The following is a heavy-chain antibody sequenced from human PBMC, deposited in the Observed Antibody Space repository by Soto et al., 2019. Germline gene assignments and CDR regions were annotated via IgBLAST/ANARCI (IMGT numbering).Heavy chain of an antibody. J-gene: IGHJ4*02. Sequence: SETLSLTCTVSGDSISAFYWGWMRQSPGKELEWIGYVYYTGSTNYNPSLKSQVTISVDRSKNQFSLKLTSANAADTAVYYCARGRTVRNYADDSSDYFYFFDYWGQGTQVTVSS. V-gene: IGHV4-59*01. CDR3: ARGRTVRNYADDSSDYFYFFDY. CDR2: VYYTGST. D-gene: IGHD3-22*01. CDR1: GDSISAFY.